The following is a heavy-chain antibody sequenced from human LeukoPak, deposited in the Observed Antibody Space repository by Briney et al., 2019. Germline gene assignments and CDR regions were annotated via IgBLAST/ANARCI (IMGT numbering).Heavy chain of an antibody. V-gene: IGHV3-33*08. D-gene: IGHD1-26*01. CDR1: GFTFSSYG. CDR3: SRDRGVQGSYYIYRD. Sequence: GGSLRLSCAASGFTFSSYGMHWVRQAPGKGLEWVAVIWYDGSNKYYVDSVKGRFTISRDNSKNTLYLQMNGLRAEDTAVYYCSRDRGVQGSYYIYRDWGQGTLVTVSS. CDR2: IWYDGSNK. J-gene: IGHJ4*02.